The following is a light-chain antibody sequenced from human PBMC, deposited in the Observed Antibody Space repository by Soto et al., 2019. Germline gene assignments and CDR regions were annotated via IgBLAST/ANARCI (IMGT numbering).Light chain of an antibody. V-gene: IGKV1-39*01. CDR2: TTT. Sequence: SGSVGDRFTITCRASQTISSWLAWYQQKPGKAPDLLIYTTTSLQSEVPSRFSGSGSETHFTLTITSLQPEDFATYFCQQTYSAPPWTFGPGTKVDIK. CDR3: QQTYSAPPWT. CDR1: QTISSW. J-gene: IGKJ1*01.